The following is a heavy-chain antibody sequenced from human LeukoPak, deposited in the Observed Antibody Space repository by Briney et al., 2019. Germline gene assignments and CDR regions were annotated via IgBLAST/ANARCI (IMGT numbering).Heavy chain of an antibody. J-gene: IGHJ6*02. Sequence: GGSLRLSCAASGFTCSSYGMHWVRQAPGKGLEWVAVIWYDGSNKYYADSVKGRFTISRDNSKNTLYLQMNSLRAEDTAVYYCAREERYGDYSVYYGMDVWGQGTTVTVS. CDR2: IWYDGSNK. CDR3: AREERYGDYSVYYGMDV. CDR1: GFTCSSYG. V-gene: IGHV3-33*01. D-gene: IGHD4-17*01.